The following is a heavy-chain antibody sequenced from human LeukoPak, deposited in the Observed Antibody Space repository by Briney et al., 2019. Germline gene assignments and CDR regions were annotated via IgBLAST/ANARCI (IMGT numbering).Heavy chain of an antibody. Sequence: PGGSLRLSCAASGFTFSSYGMHWVRQAPGKGLEWVAFIRYDGSNKYCADSVKGRFTISRDNSKNTLYLQMNSLRAEDTAVYYCAKDFFVVVPAANWFDPWGQGTLVTVSS. V-gene: IGHV3-30*02. CDR1: GFTFSSYG. CDR3: AKDFFVVVPAANWFDP. J-gene: IGHJ5*02. CDR2: IRYDGSNK. D-gene: IGHD2-2*01.